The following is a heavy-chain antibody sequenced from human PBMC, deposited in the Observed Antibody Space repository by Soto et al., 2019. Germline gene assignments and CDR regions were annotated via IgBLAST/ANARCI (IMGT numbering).Heavy chain of an antibody. CDR2: INPSGGST. J-gene: IGHJ6*02. D-gene: IGHD6-13*01. CDR3: ASLTEGAADPMGDYYYYGMDV. Sequence: ASVKVSCKASGYTFTSYYMHWVRQAPGQGLEWMGIINPSGGSTSYAQKFQGRVTMTGDTSTSTVYMELSSLRSEDSAVYYCASLTEGAADPMGDYYYYGMDVWGQGTTVTVSS. CDR1: GYTFTSYY. V-gene: IGHV1-46*01.